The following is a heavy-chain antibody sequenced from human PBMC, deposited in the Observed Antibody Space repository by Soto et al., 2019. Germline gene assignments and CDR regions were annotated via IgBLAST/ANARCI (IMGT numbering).Heavy chain of an antibody. J-gene: IGHJ4*02. V-gene: IGHV1-2*02. CDR1: GYTFTGYY. CDR3: ARGYSSSWYLDYFDY. D-gene: IGHD6-13*01. CDR2: INPNSGGT. Sequence: ASVKVSCKASGYTFTGYYMHWVRQASGQGLEWMGWINPNSGGTNYAQKFQGRVTMTRDTSISTAYMELSRLRSDDTAVYYCARGYSSSWYLDYFDYWGQGTLVTVSS.